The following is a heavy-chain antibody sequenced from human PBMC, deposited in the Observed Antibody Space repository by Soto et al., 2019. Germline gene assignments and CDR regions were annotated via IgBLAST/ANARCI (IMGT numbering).Heavy chain of an antibody. CDR3: ASPSYGSGSFY. Sequence: QVQLVQSGAEVKKPGASVKVSCKAPGYTFNNYLLHWVRQAPGQGLEWMGWIDAGNGNTKYSQKFQGRVTFTRDTSASTAYMELNSLRSEDTAVYYCASPSYGSGSFYSGQGTLVSVSS. CDR2: IDAGNGNT. D-gene: IGHD3-10*01. V-gene: IGHV1-3*01. CDR1: GYTFNNYL. J-gene: IGHJ4*02.